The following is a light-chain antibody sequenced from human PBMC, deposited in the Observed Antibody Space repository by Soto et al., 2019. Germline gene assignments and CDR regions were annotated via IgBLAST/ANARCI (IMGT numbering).Light chain of an antibody. CDR2: GAS. CDR1: QGVSSK. CDR3: QHYNNWPPWT. V-gene: IGKV3-15*01. Sequence: IGMTQTSATLAVSPRGKTTLSCKGRQGVSSKLAWYQQKPGQAPRLLLYGASTGATGIPARFSGSGSGTEFTLTISSLQSEDFAVYYCQHYNNWPPWTFGQGTKVEIK. J-gene: IGKJ1*01.